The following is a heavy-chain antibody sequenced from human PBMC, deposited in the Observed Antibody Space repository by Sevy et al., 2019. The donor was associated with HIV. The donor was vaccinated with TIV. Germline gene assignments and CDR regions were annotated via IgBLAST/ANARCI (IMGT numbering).Heavy chain of an antibody. D-gene: IGHD3-10*01. CDR1: GYTFTSYG. V-gene: IGHV1-18*01. J-gene: IGHJ3*02. CDR2: ISAYHGNT. CDR3: ARDIGPYYYGSGTTEAFDI. Sequence: ASVKVSCKASGYTFTSYGISWVRQAPGQGLEWMGWISAYHGNTNYAQKLQGRVTMTTDTSTSTAYMELRGLRSDDTAVYYCARDIGPYYYGSGTTEAFDIWAQGTMVTVSS.